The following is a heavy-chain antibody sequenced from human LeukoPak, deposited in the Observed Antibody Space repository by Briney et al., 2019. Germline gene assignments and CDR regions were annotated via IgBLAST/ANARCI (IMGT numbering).Heavy chain of an antibody. D-gene: IGHD1-7*01. J-gene: IGHJ4*02. CDR1: GDSVSSTY. CDR3: ARESEGTHHDSTAAFHY. Sequence: SETLSLTCSVSGDSVSSTYWSWVRQPPGKGLEWIAYGHHSERSNYNPSLKSRVTISVDTSKNQFSLKLSSVTAADTAVYYCARESEGTHHDSTAAFHYGGQGTLVTVSS. CDR2: GHHSERS. V-gene: IGHV4-59*02.